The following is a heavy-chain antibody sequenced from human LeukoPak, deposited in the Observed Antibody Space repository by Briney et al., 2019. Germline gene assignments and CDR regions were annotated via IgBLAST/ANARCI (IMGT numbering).Heavy chain of an antibody. Sequence: ASVKVSCKASGYTFTSNYIHWVRQAPGQGLEWMGMIYPRDGSTSYAQKFQGRVTVTRDTSISTAYMELSSLRSEDTAFYYCARGGGFYGSGTTHFDYWGQGTLATVSS. D-gene: IGHD3-10*01. CDR3: ARGGGFYGSGTTHFDY. CDR1: GYTFTSNY. CDR2: IYPRDGST. V-gene: IGHV1-46*01. J-gene: IGHJ4*02.